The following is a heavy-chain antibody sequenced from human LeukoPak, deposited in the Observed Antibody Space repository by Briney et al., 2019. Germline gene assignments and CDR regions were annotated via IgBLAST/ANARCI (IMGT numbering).Heavy chain of an antibody. CDR3: ARETLEGKFDP. CDR1: GGSISSYY. V-gene: IGHV4-59*01. Sequence: SETLSLTCTVSGGSISSYYWSRIRQPPGKGLEWIGYIYYSGSTNYNPSPKSRVTISVDTSKYHFSLKLSSVTAADTAVYYCARETLEGKFDPWGQGILVTVSS. CDR2: IYYSGST. J-gene: IGHJ5*02. D-gene: IGHD1-1*01.